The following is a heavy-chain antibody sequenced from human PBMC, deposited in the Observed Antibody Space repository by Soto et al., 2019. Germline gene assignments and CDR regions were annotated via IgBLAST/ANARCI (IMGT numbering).Heavy chain of an antibody. J-gene: IGHJ3*02. Sequence: PGGSLRLSCAASGFTFSSYAMSWVRQAPGKGLEWVSAISGSGGSTYYADSVKGRFTISRDNSKNTLYLQMSSLRAEDTAVYYCAKDHFDWLIWATDAFDIWGQGTMVTVSS. CDR2: ISGSGGST. CDR1: GFTFSSYA. V-gene: IGHV3-23*01. CDR3: AKDHFDWLIWATDAFDI. D-gene: IGHD3-9*01.